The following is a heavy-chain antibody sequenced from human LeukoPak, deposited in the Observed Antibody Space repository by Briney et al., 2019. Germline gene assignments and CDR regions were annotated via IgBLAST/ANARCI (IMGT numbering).Heavy chain of an antibody. J-gene: IGHJ5*02. CDR1: GGSISSSSYY. Sequence: PSETLSLTCTVSGGSISSSSYYWGWIRQPPGKGLEWIGSIYYSGSTYYNPSLKSRVTISVDTSKNQFSLKLSSVTAADTAVYYCARGGILTGYYFVGVPSWFDPWGQGTLVTVSS. V-gene: IGHV4-39*01. CDR3: ARGGILTGYYFVGVPSWFDP. D-gene: IGHD3-9*01. CDR2: IYYSGST.